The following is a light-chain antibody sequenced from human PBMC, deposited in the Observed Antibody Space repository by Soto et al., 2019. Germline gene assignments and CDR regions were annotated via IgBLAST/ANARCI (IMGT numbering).Light chain of an antibody. CDR3: QKYNSAPRT. V-gene: IGKV1-27*01. Sequence: DIQMTQSPSSLSASVGDRVTITCRASQGINSFLAWYQQKPGKVPKLLIYAASTLQSGVPSRFRGSGSGTDFTLTISRLQPEDVATYYCQKYNSAPRTFGQGTKVEIK. CDR1: QGINSF. J-gene: IGKJ1*01. CDR2: AAS.